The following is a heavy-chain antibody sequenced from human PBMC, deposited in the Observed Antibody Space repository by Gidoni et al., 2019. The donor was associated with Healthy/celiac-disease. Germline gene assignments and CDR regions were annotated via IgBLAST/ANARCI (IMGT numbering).Heavy chain of an antibody. CDR1: GGSFSGDY. D-gene: IGHD3-16*01. CDR2: INHSGST. V-gene: IGHV4-34*01. Sequence: QVQLQQWGAGLLKPGETLSRTCAVYGGSFSGDYWSWIRQPPGKGLEWIGEINHSGSTNYNPSLKSRVTISVDTSKNQFSLKLSSVTAADTAVYYCASYVWGSYIGFDYWGQGTLVTVSS. CDR3: ASYVWGSYIGFDY. J-gene: IGHJ4*02.